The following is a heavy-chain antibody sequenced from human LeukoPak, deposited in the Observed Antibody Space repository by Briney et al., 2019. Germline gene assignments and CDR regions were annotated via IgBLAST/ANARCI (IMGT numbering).Heavy chain of an antibody. J-gene: IGHJ5*02. D-gene: IGHD2-15*01. CDR3: AREVVVVAATLNWFDP. CDR1: GGSFSGYY. Sequence: SETLSLTCAVYGGSFSGYYWSWIRQPPGKGLEWIGEINHSGSTNYNPSLKSRVTISVDTSKNQFSLKLSSVTAADTAVYYCAREVVVVAATLNWFDPWGQGTLVTVSS. CDR2: INHSGST. V-gene: IGHV4-34*01.